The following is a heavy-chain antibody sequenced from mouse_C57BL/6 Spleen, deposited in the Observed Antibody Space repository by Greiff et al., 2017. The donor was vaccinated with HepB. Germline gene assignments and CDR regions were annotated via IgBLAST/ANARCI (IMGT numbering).Heavy chain of an antibody. Sequence: VQLQQSGAELVRPGTSVKLSCKASGYTFTSYWMHWVKQRPGQGLEWIGVIDPSDSYTNYNQKFKGKATFTVDTSSSTAYMQLSSMTSEDSAVYYCARGVTTVADYYAMDYWGQRTSVTVSS. CDR2: IDPSDSYT. D-gene: IGHD1-1*01. J-gene: IGHJ4*01. CDR1: GYTFTSYW. CDR3: ARGVTTVADYYAMDY. V-gene: IGHV1-59*01.